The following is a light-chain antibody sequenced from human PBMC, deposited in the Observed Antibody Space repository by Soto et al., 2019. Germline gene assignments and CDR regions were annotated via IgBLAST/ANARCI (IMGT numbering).Light chain of an antibody. V-gene: IGKV1-33*01. Sequence: DIQMTQSPSSLSASVGDRVTITCQASQDISNHLNWYQQKPGKARKLLIFDASSVEAGVPSRFSRSGSGTQFTFTLHSLQAEDIATYFCQQYGDLPLTFGGGSKV. J-gene: IGKJ4*01. CDR2: DAS. CDR3: QQYGDLPLT. CDR1: QDISNH.